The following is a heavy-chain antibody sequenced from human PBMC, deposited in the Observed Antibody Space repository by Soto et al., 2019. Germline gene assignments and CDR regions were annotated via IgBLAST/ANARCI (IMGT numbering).Heavy chain of an antibody. J-gene: IGHJ3*02. CDR3: ARPKAPGTSHAFDI. CDR1: GFTFSSYA. Sequence: QVQLVESGGGVVQPGRSLRLSCAASGFTFSSYAMHWVRQAPGKGLEWVTLISYDGSNKYYADSVKGRYTISRDNSKNTLYLQMNSLRPEDTAVYYCARPKAPGTSHAFDIWGQGTMVTVSS. V-gene: IGHV3-30-3*01. D-gene: IGHD6-13*01. CDR2: ISYDGSNK.